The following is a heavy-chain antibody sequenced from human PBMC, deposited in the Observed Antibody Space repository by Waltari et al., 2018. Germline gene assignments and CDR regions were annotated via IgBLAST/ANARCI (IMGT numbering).Heavy chain of an antibody. D-gene: IGHD6-6*01. CDR2: IYSTGGT. V-gene: IGHV3-53*01. CDR3: ATRMVLAARN. Sequence: EVQLVESGGGLIKPGGSLRLPWPAAGFTVSNNYMSWVRQAPGQGLEWVSLIYSTGGTSSADSGKGRFTISRDNSKNTLYLQMNSLRVEDTAVYYCATRMVLAARNWGQGTLVTVSS. J-gene: IGHJ4*02. CDR1: GFTVSNNY.